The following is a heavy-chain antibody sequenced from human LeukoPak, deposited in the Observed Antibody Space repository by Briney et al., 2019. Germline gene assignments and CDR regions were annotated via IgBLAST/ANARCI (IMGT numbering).Heavy chain of an antibody. V-gene: IGHV3-33*01. J-gene: IGHJ4*02. Sequence: GGSLRLSCAASGFTFNSYGMHWVRQAPGKGLEWVAVMWYDGSNKYYADSVKGRFTISRDDSRNTLYLQMNSLRAEDTAMYYCARGLPPVMKYYFDYWGQGTLVTVSS. CDR2: MWYDGSNK. D-gene: IGHD4-11*01. CDR3: ARGLPPVMKYYFDY. CDR1: GFTFNSYG.